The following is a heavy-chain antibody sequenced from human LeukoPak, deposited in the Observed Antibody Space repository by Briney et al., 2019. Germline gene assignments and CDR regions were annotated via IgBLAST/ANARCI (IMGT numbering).Heavy chain of an antibody. J-gene: IGHJ5*02. D-gene: IGHD4-17*01. V-gene: IGHV4-59*08. CDR3: ARHHYGDYNTWFDP. Sequence: PSETLSLTCTVSDGSISNYYWSWIRQPPGKGLVWIGYIYYSGSTDYNPSLKSRVNISVDTSKNQFFLNLSSVTAADTAVYYCARHHYGDYNTWFDPWGQGTLVTVSS. CDR2: IYYSGST. CDR1: DGSISNYY.